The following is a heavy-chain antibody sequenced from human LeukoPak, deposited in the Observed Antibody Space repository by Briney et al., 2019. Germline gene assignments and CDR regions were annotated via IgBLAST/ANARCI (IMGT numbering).Heavy chain of an antibody. CDR1: GFTFSSYW. J-gene: IGHJ3*02. V-gene: IGHV3-7*03. Sequence: GGSLRLSCAASGFTFSSYWMSWVRQAPGKGLECVANIKQDGSEKYYVDSVKGRFTISRDNAKNSLYLQMNSLRAEDTAVYYCAREKAVAAYDAFDIWGQGTMVTVSS. D-gene: IGHD6-19*01. CDR2: IKQDGSEK. CDR3: AREKAVAAYDAFDI.